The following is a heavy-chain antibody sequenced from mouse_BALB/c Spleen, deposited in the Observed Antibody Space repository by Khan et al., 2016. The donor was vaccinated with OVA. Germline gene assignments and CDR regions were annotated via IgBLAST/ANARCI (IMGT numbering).Heavy chain of an antibody. Sequence: EVELVESGGGLVQPGGSRKLSCAASGFTFSSYGMHWVRQAPEKGLEWVAYISGDSSTIYYADTVKGRFTIYRDNPKNTLFLQMTSLMSEDTAIIYCATSYYYGYYFDYWGPGTTLTVSS. CDR3: ATSYYYGYYFDY. J-gene: IGHJ2*01. V-gene: IGHV5-17*02. CDR1: GFTFSSYG. CDR2: ISGDSSTI. D-gene: IGHD1-1*01.